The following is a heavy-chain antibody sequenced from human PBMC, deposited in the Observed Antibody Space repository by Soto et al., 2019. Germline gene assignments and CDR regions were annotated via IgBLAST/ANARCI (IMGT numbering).Heavy chain of an antibody. CDR2: ISYDGSNK. CDR3: ARAHDYGDYDRNYYYYGMDV. Sequence: QVQLVESGGGVVQPGRSLRLSCAASGFTFSSYAMHWVRQAPGKGLEWVAVISYDGSNKYYADSVKGRFTISRDNSKNTXYXQMNSVRAEDTAVYYCARAHDYGDYDRNYYYYGMDVWGQGTTVTVSS. J-gene: IGHJ6*02. V-gene: IGHV3-30-3*01. CDR1: GFTFSSYA. D-gene: IGHD4-17*01.